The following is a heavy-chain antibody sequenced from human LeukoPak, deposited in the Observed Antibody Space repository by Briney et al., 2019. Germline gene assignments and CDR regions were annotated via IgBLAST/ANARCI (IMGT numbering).Heavy chain of an antibody. J-gene: IGHJ2*01. CDR3: AKVRVVGDYNWFFDL. V-gene: IGHV3-23*01. CDR2: IVGSGASS. CDR1: GFTLSSFA. D-gene: IGHD4-17*01. Sequence: GGSLRLSCVASGFTLSSFAMIWVRQAPGKALEWVSAIVGSGASSYYADSVKGRFTISRDNSKDTLHLQMNSLRAEDTAIYHCAKVRVVGDYNWFFDLWGRGTLVTVSS.